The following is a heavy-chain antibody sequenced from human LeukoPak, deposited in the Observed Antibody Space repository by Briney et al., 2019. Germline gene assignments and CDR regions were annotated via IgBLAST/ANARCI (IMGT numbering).Heavy chain of an antibody. CDR2: INPNSGGT. Sequence: GASVKVSCKASGYTFTGYYMHWVRQAPGQGLEWMGWINPNSGGTNYAQKFQGRVTMTRDTSISTAYMELSRLRSDDTAVYYCARDLHYDSSGYYNACWGQGTLVTVSS. CDR1: GYTFTGYY. D-gene: IGHD3-22*01. CDR3: ARDLHYDSSGYYNAC. V-gene: IGHV1-2*02. J-gene: IGHJ4*02.